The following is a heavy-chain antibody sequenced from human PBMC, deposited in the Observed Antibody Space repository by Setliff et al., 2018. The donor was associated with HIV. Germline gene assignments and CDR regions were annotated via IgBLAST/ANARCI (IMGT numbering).Heavy chain of an antibody. D-gene: IGHD2-8*02. CDR3: ARGGGYWFYNYGIDV. CDR1: GYTFTSYG. Sequence: ASVKVSCKASGYTFTSYGISWVRQAPGQGLEWMGWISAYNGNTNYAQNLQDRVTMTTDTSTNTAYMELSSLRSDDTAVYYCARGGGYWFYNYGIDVWGQGTTVTVSS. CDR2: ISAYNGNT. V-gene: IGHV1-18*01. J-gene: IGHJ6*02.